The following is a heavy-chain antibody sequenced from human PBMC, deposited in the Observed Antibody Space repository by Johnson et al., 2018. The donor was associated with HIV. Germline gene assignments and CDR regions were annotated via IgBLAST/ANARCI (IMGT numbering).Heavy chain of an antibody. V-gene: IGHV3-30*03. CDR3: ASEASFAPRPETAFDV. CDR2: MSYDGSTT. Sequence: QVQLVESGGGVVQAGRSLRLSCAASGFTFSSYGMHWVRQAPGKGLEWVAVMSYDGSTTYYADSVKGRFTISRDNSKNTLFLQMNSLRTEDTAVYFCASEASFAPRPETAFDVWGQGTKVTVSS. J-gene: IGHJ3*01. CDR1: GFTFSSYG. D-gene: IGHD2/OR15-2a*01.